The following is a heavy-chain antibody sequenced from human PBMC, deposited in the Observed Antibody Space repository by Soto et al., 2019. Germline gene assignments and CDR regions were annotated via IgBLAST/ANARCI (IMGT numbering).Heavy chain of an antibody. J-gene: IGHJ4*02. V-gene: IGHV4-31*03. CDR2: IYYTGST. CDR1: GDSITSGVHF. CDR3: ARGFGGVSLDYFDF. D-gene: IGHD3-16*01. Sequence: LSLTCTVSGDSITSGVHFWSWLRHHLGKGLEWLGYIYYTGSTYYNPALQRRAVFSIDTSKTRFSLKLTSVTAADTAVYYCARGFGGVSLDYFDFWGQGTQVTVSS.